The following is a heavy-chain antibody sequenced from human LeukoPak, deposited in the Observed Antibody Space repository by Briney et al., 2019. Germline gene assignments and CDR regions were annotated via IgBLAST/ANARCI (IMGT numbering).Heavy chain of an antibody. J-gene: IGHJ5*02. V-gene: IGHV4-38-2*02. CDR2: IFHSETA. Sequence: SETLSLTCTVSGYSITSGYYWGWIRQSPGKWLEWIGNIFHSETATYNPSLKSRVTISVDTSKNQISLKVSSVTAADTAVYYCARPVSDYSGSGAYYLWGQGTLVTVSS. D-gene: IGHD3-10*01. CDR1: GYSITSGYY. CDR3: ARPVSDYSGSGAYYL.